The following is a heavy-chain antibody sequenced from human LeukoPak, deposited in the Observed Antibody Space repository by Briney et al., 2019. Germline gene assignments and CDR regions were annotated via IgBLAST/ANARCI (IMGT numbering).Heavy chain of an antibody. J-gene: IGHJ4*02. D-gene: IGHD6-19*01. V-gene: IGHV4-61*02. CDR3: ASIAVAGTPLDY. CDR2: IYTSGST. CDR1: GGSISSGSYY. Sequence: PSETLSLTCTVSGGSISSGSYYWSWIRQPAGKGLEWIGRIYTSGSTNYNPSLKSRVTISVDTSKNQFSLKLSSVTAADTAVYYCASIAVAGTPLDYWGQGTLVTVPS.